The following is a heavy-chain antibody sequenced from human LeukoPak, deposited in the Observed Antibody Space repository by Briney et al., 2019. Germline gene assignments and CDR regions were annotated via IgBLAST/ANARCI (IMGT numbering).Heavy chain of an antibody. CDR3: AKYGYCSSPSCYEGWFDP. D-gene: IGHD2-2*01. Sequence: SETLSLTCSVSGGSISSSYWSWIRQPAGKGLEWIGRIYTSGSTNYNPSLKSRVTTSVDTSKNQLSLRLSSATAADTALYYCAKYGYCSSPSCYEGWFDPWGQGTLVTVSS. V-gene: IGHV4-4*07. CDR2: IYTSGST. J-gene: IGHJ5*02. CDR1: GGSISSSY.